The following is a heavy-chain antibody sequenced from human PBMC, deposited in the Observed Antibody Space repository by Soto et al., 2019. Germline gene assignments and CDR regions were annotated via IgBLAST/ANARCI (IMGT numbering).Heavy chain of an antibody. J-gene: IGHJ4*02. Sequence: QVHLEQSGAEVKKPGASVKVSCKASGYTFTNYYIHWFRQAPGQGLEWLGILRPRTGNTQYAQRFQGRVTMTSDTSTRTVYMELTSLRSGDTAVYYCAREPNEAFYFDYWGQGSQVTVSS. CDR1: GYTFTNYY. CDR2: LRPRTGNT. V-gene: IGHV1-46*01. CDR3: AREPNEAFYFDY.